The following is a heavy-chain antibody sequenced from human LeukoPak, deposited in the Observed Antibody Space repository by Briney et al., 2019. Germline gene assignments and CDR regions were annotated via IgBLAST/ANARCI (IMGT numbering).Heavy chain of an antibody. CDR1: GDSVSSSSTA. CDR2: TYYTSKWNN. V-gene: IGHV6-1*01. CDR3: TRGYLKGGFGQ. J-gene: IGHJ4*02. D-gene: IGHD2-15*01. Sequence: SQTLSLTCAISGDSVSSSSTAWNRVRQSPSRGLEWLGRTYYTSKWNNDYAVFVKSRITITPDISKNQFSLQLNSVTPEDTAIYYCTRGYLKGGFGQWGQGTLVTVSS.